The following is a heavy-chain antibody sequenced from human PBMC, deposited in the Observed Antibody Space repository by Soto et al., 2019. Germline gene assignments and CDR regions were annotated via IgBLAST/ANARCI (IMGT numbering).Heavy chain of an antibody. D-gene: IGHD4-17*01. CDR1: GAPISSSSW. V-gene: IGHV4-4*02. J-gene: IGHJ4*02. Sequence: QVQLQESGPGLVKPSGTLSLTCAVSGAPISSSSWWSWVRQPPGKGLEWIGEIYRTGSTNYNPSLESRVTMSLDRSRNQFSLKLTSVTAADTAVYYCARCDGDYVYFDSWGQETLVTVSS. CDR2: IYRTGST. CDR3: ARCDGDYVYFDS.